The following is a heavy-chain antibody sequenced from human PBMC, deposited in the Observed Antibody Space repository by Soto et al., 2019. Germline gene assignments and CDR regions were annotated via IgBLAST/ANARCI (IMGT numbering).Heavy chain of an antibody. Sequence: QVQLVQSGAEVKKPGSSVKVSCKASGGTFSSYAISWVRQAPGQGVEWMGGILPIFGTANYAQKFQGRVTITADESTSTAYMELSSLRAEDTAVYYCARAILDDTAMVTHAFDYWGQGTLVTVSS. CDR2: ILPIFGTA. J-gene: IGHJ4*02. D-gene: IGHD5-18*01. V-gene: IGHV1-69*01. CDR3: ARAILDDTAMVTHAFDY. CDR1: GGTFSSYA.